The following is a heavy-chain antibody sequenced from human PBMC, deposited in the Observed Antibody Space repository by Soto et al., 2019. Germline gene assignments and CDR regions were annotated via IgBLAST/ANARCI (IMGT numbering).Heavy chain of an antibody. CDR2: ISGSGGST. CDR1: GFTFSSYA. J-gene: IGHJ4*02. V-gene: IGHV3-23*01. CDR3: AKENGYSSSWFEFDY. Sequence: EVQLLESGGGLVQPGGSRRLSCAASGFTFSSYAMSWVRQAPGKGLEWASAISGSGGSTYYADSVKGRFTISRDNSKNTLYLQMNSLRAEDTAVYYCAKENGYSSSWFEFDYWGQGTLVTVSS. D-gene: IGHD6-13*01.